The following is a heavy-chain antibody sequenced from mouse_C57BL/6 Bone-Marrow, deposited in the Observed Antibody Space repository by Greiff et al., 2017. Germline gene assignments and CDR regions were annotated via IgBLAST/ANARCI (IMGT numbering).Heavy chain of an antibody. V-gene: IGHV1-52*01. CDR2: IDPSDSAT. CDR3: ARDRDYGSSYWYFDV. D-gene: IGHD1-1*01. Sequence: QVQLQQPGAELVRPGSSVKLSCKASGYTFTSYWMHWVKQRPIQGLEWIGNIDPSDSATHYNQKFKDKATLTVDKSSSTAYMQLSSLTSEDSAVYYCARDRDYGSSYWYFDVWGTGTTVTVSS. J-gene: IGHJ1*03. CDR1: GYTFTSYW.